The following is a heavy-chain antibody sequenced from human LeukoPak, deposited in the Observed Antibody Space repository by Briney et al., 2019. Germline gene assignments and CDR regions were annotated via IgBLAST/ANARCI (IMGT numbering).Heavy chain of an antibody. CDR2: IIPTFGTA. CDR3: ARDHDLTGTYEYLKY. CDR1: GGTFSSYA. Sequence: GASVKVSCKASGGTFSSYAISWVRQAPGQGLEWMGGIIPTFGTANYAQKFQGRVTITADESTSTAYMELSSLKSEDTAVYYCARDHDLTGTYEYLKYWGQGTLVSVSS. J-gene: IGHJ1*01. D-gene: IGHD7-27*01. V-gene: IGHV1-69*13.